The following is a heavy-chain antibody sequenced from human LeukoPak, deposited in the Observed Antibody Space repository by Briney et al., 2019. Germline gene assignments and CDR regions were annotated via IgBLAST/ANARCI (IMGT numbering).Heavy chain of an antibody. V-gene: IGHV3-30*04. CDR3: ARDEYYDILTGYSAFDI. CDR2: ISYDGSNK. D-gene: IGHD3-9*01. CDR1: GFTFSPYA. J-gene: IGHJ3*02. Sequence: GGSLRLSCAASGFTFSPYAVHWVRQAPGKGLEWVAVISYDGSNKYYTDSVKGRFTISRDNSKNTLYLQMNSLRAEDTAVYYCARDEYYDILTGYSAFDIWGQGTMVTVSS.